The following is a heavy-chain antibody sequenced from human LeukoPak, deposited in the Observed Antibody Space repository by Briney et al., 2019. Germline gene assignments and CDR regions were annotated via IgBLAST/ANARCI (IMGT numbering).Heavy chain of an antibody. CDR1: GGSFSDYF. Sequence: SETLSLTCAVYGGSFSDYFWGRVRQPPGKGLEWIGEINHSGRTYYNPSLKSRVTISVDTSKNQFSLNLSSVTAADTAVYYCARDVVVVPAAIHYGMDVCGQGTTVTVSS. V-gene: IGHV4-34*01. D-gene: IGHD2-2*01. J-gene: IGHJ6*02. CDR3: ARDVVVVPAAIHYGMDV. CDR2: INHSGRT.